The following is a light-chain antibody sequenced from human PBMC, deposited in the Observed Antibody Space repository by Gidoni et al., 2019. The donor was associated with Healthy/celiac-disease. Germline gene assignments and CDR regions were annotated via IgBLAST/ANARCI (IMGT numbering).Light chain of an antibody. CDR1: QSISSW. J-gene: IGKJ1*01. Sequence: DIQMTQSPSTLSASVGDRVTLTCRASQSISSWLAWYQQKPGKAPKLLIYKASSLESGVPSRFSGSGSGTEFTLTISSLQPDDFATYYCQQYNSYPTFXXXTKVEIK. CDR2: KAS. CDR3: QQYNSYPT. V-gene: IGKV1-5*03.